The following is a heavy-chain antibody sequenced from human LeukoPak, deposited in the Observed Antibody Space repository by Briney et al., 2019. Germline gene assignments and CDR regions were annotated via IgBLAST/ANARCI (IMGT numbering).Heavy chain of an antibody. CDR3: ARGHGIRYGSVQPPDY. D-gene: IGHD3-10*01. CDR1: GFTFSAYD. CDR2: IATTGDT. J-gene: IGHJ4*02. Sequence: GGSLRLSCAASGFTFSAYDMHWVRQATGKGLEWVSAIATTGDTYYPDSVKGRFTISRENAKNSLYLQMNSLSAGDTAVYYCARGHGIRYGSVQPPDYWGQGTLVTVSS. V-gene: IGHV3-13*01.